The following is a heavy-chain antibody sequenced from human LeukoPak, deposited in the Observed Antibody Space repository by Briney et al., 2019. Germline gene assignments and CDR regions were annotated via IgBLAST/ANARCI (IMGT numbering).Heavy chain of an antibody. CDR2: IRTDGTIT. CDR3: AREGTGSYMDV. J-gene: IGHJ6*03. V-gene: IGHV3-74*03. CDR1: GFTFSSYW. D-gene: IGHD1/OR15-1a*01. Sequence: GGSLRLSCAASGFTFSSYWMHWVRQAPGKGLVWVSRIRTDGTITTYADSVKGQFSISRDNAKNTLYLQVNSLRVEDTAVYYCAREGTGSYMDVWGKGTTVTVSS.